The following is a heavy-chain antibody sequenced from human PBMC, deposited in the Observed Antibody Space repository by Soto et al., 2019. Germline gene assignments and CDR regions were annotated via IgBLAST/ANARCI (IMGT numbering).Heavy chain of an antibody. V-gene: IGHV4-59*01. CDR1: GGSICSYY. J-gene: IGHJ3*02. CDR3: ARGLPGKTTTDAFDI. Sequence: SETLSPTCQPSGGSICSYYWSWIRQPPGKGLEWIGYIYYSGSTNYNPSLKSRVTISVDTSKNQFSLKLSSVTAADTAVYYCARGLPGKTTTDAFDIWGQGTMVTVSS. CDR2: IYYSGST. D-gene: IGHD1-1*01.